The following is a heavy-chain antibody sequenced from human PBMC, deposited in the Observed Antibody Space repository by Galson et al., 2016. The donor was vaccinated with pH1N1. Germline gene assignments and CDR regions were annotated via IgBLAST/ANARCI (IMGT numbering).Heavy chain of an antibody. V-gene: IGHV3-23*01. CDR3: AREIAAPGSY. Sequence: SLRLSCAASGFTFSSFAMSWVRQSPGKGLEWLSAISGGGGSTYHADSVKGRFTISRDNSKNILYLQMNSLRADDTAVYYCAREIAAPGSYWGQGTLVTVSS. J-gene: IGHJ4*02. D-gene: IGHD6-25*01. CDR1: GFTFSSFA. CDR2: ISGGGGST.